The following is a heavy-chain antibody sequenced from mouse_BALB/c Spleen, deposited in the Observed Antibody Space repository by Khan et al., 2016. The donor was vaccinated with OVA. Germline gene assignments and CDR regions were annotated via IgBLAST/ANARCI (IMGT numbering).Heavy chain of an antibody. CDR1: GYTFTSYW. CDR2: IDPYDSET. J-gene: IGHJ3*01. Sequence: QVQLQQPGAELVRPGASVKLSCEASGYTFTSYWMNWVKQSPEQGLEWIGRIDPYDSETHYNQNFKDKAILTVDKSSSTAYMQRSSLTSEDSAVYFCTRNPFAYWGQGTLVTVSA. V-gene: IGHV1-52*01. CDR3: TRNPFAY.